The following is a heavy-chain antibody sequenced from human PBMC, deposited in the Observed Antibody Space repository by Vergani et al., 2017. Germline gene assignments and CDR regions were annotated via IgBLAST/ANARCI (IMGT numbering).Heavy chain of an antibody. D-gene: IGHD1-20*01. V-gene: IGHV4-39*07. CDR2: IYYSGST. J-gene: IGHJ3*02. CDR1: GGSISSSSYY. CDR3: ARGRNNWNDVEDAFDI. Sequence: QLQLQESGPGLVKPSETLSLTCTVSGGSISSSSYYWGWIRQPPGKGLEWIGSIYYSGSTYYNPSLKSRVTISVDTSKNQVSRKLSSVTAADTAVYYCARGRNNWNDVEDAFDIWGQGTMVTVSS.